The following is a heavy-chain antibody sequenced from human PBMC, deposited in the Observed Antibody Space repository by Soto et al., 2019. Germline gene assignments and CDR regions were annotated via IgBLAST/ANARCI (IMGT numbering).Heavy chain of an antibody. D-gene: IGHD2-15*01. J-gene: IGHJ4*02. CDR3: ARQLGYCSDGNCYFDY. V-gene: IGHV3-11*01. CDR2: ISGSGSTM. CDR1: GFTFSDYY. Sequence: GGSLRLSCAASGFTFSDYYMNWIRQAPGKGLEWVSYISGSGSTMYYADSVKGRFTISRDNSKNSLYLQMSSLTAEDTAIYYCARQLGYCSDGNCYFDYWGPGTLVTVSS.